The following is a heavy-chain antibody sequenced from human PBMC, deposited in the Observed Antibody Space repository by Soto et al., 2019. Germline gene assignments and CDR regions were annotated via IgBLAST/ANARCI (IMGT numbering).Heavy chain of an antibody. CDR2: ISAYNGNT. V-gene: IGHV1-18*01. CDR1: GYTFTSYG. Sequence: QVQLVQSGAEVKKPGASVKVSCKASGYTFTSYGISWVRQAPGQGLEWMGWISAYNGNTNYAQKLQGRVTMTTDTTTGTGYIELERLGSDDTAVYYRAGLLWFGELLGWFDPWGQGTLVTVSS. J-gene: IGHJ5*02. CDR3: AGLLWFGELLGWFDP. D-gene: IGHD3-10*01.